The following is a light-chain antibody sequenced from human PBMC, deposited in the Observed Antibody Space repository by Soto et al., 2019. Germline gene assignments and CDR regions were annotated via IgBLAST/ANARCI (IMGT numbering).Light chain of an antibody. Sequence: EIVLTQSPGTLSLSPGETAALSCRASQSVSSRYLAWYQQKSGQAPRLLIYDASNRATGIPARFSGSGSETDFTLTISSLEPEDSAVYYCQQRSNWPSLTFGGGTKVDIK. CDR3: QQRSNWPSLT. CDR2: DAS. CDR1: QSVSSRY. J-gene: IGKJ4*01. V-gene: IGKV3-11*01.